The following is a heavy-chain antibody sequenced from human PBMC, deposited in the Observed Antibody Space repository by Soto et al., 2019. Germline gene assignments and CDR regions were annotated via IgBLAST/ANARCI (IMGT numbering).Heavy chain of an antibody. J-gene: IGHJ6*02. V-gene: IGHV1-2*04. CDR1: GYTFTGYY. Sequence: GASVKVSCKASGYTFTGYYMHWVRQAPGQGLEWMGWINPNSGGTNYAQKFQGWVTMTRDTSISTAYMELSRLRSDDTAVYYCARGIVVVPAATSPYGMDVWGQGTTVTVSS. CDR2: INPNSGGT. D-gene: IGHD2-2*01. CDR3: ARGIVVVPAATSPYGMDV.